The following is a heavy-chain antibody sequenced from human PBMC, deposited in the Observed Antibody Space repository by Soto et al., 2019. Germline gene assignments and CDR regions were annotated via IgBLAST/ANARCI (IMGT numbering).Heavy chain of an antibody. J-gene: IGHJ4*02. V-gene: IGHV3-23*01. CDR2: ISDSGGST. CDR1: GFTFSSYA. Sequence: EVQLLESGGGLVQPGGSLRLSCAASGFTFSSYAMSWVRQAPGKGLEWVSGISDSGGSTYYADSVKGRFTISRDNSKNPLYLQIISLRAEDTAVYYCANGCGGTCYSRIQYWGQGTLVTVSS. D-gene: IGHD2-15*01. CDR3: ANGCGGTCYSRIQY.